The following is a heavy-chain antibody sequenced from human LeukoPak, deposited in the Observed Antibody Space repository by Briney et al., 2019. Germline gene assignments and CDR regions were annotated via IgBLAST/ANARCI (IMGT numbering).Heavy chain of an antibody. CDR1: GFTFSSYG. Sequence: GGSLRLSCAASGFTFSSYGMHWVRQAPGKGLEWVAFISYDGGNKYYTDSVKGRFTISRDNSKNTLYLQMSSLRVEDTAVYYCTRDPRHFDSCGQGTLVTVSS. V-gene: IGHV3-30*03. D-gene: IGHD6-6*01. J-gene: IGHJ5*01. CDR2: ISYDGGNK. CDR3: TRDPRHFDS.